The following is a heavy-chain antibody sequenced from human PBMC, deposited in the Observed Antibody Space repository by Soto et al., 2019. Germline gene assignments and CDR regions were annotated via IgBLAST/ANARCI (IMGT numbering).Heavy chain of an antibody. Sequence: PGESLKISCKGSGYSFTSYWIGWVCQMPGKGLEWMGIIYPGDSDTRYSPSFQGQVTISADKSISTAYLQWSSLKASDTAMYYCARHMAVWFGFMDVWGQGTTVTVSS. J-gene: IGHJ6*02. V-gene: IGHV5-51*01. CDR2: IYPGDSDT. D-gene: IGHD3-10*01. CDR1: GYSFTSYW. CDR3: ARHMAVWFGFMDV.